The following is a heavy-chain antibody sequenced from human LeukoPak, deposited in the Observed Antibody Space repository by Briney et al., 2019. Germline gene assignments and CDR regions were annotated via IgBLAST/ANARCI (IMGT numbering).Heavy chain of an antibody. V-gene: IGHV4-61*08. D-gene: IGHD2-15*01. Sequence: SETLSPTCTVSGGSVSSGGFYWNWIRQPPGKGLEWIGYIYYSGSTNYNPSLKSRVTISVDTSKNQFSLKLTSVTAADAAVYYCARDVVGGYYFDYWGQGALVTVSS. CDR3: ARDVVGGYYFDY. J-gene: IGHJ4*02. CDR2: IYYSGST. CDR1: GGSVSSGGFY.